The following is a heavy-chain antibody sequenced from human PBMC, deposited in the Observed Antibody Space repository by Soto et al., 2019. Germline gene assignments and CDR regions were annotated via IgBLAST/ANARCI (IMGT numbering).Heavy chain of an antibody. CDR1: VCNFSNYA. CDR2: ISGNGDST. J-gene: IGHJ6*03. D-gene: IGHD3-9*01. CDR3: ATVTTSDDLLSGYNRVYYFYYMDV. V-gene: IGHV3-23*01. Sequence: EVQLLESGVDLVQPGGSLRLSCTASVCNFSNYAMRCVRQAPGKGLEWAAAISGNGDSTYNGDSVKGRFTFSRDNSKNTEYLQLNRSREEDTAVYYCATVTTSDDLLSGYNRVYYFYYMDVWGEGTTVTVS.